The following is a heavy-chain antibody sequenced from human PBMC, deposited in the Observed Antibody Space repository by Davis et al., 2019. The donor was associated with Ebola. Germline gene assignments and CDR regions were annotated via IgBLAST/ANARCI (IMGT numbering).Heavy chain of an antibody. V-gene: IGHV1-3*01. CDR3: ARSVTTAGYFDY. CDR1: LFSFFPYS. D-gene: IGHD4-11*01. CDR2: INAGNGNT. Sequence: ASVKVSCNASLFSFFPYSLHWVRQAPGKRLEWMGWINAGNGNTKYSQKFQGRVTITRDTSASTAYMELSSLRSEDTAVYYCARSVTTAGYFDYSSQG. J-gene: IGHJ4*02.